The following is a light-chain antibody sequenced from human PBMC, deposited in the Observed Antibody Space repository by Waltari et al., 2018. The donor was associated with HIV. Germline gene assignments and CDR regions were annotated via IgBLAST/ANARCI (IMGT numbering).Light chain of an antibody. CDR2: WAS. CDR3: QQYYSTPWT. J-gene: IGKJ1*01. Sequence: DIVMIQSPDSLTVSLGERATINCKSSQSILYSANNKNYLTWYQQKPGQPPKLLIYWASTRESGVPDQFSGSGSGTDFTLTISSLQAEDVAVYYCQQYYSTPWTFGQGTKVEIK. CDR1: QSILYSANNKNY. V-gene: IGKV4-1*01.